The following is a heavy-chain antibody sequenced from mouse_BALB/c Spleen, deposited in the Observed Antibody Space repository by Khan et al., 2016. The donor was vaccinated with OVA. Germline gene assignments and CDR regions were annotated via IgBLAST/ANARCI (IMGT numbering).Heavy chain of an antibody. Sequence: VQLVESGPGLVAPSQCLSLTCTVSGFSLTSYGVSWVRQPPGKGLEWLGVIWGDGSTNYHSALRSRLSISKDNSTSHVFLQLNSLQTDDTATYFCAYFSADDYSMDYWGQGTSVTVSS. D-gene: IGHD2-3*01. CDR2: IWGDGST. CDR1: GFSLTSYG. CDR3: AYFSADDYSMDY. J-gene: IGHJ4*01. V-gene: IGHV2-3*01.